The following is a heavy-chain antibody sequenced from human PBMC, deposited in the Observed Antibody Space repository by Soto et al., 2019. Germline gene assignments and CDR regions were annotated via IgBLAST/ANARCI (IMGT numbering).Heavy chain of an antibody. CDR1: GYTLTELS. Sequence: ASVKVSCKVSGYTLTELSMHWVRQAPGKGLEWMGGFDPEDGETIYAQKFQGRVTMTEDTPTDTAYMELSSLRSEDTAVYYCATYTIPFGGVIPGPCDYWGQGTLVTVSS. V-gene: IGHV1-24*01. D-gene: IGHD3-16*02. CDR3: ATYTIPFGGVIPGPCDY. J-gene: IGHJ4*02. CDR2: FDPEDGET.